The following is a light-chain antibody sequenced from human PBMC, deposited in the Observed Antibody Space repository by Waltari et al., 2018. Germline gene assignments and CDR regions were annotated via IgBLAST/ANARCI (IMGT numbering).Light chain of an antibody. CDR2: AVS. V-gene: IGLV2-23*02. Sequence: QSALTQPASVSGSPGQSLTISCTGTSSDAGTYKRISWYQHHPGKATTLMIYAVSKRHSGVSGRFSGSKSGDMASLTISGSQPEDEAEYFCTSYAGSSKGVFGGGTKVAVL. CDR3: TSYAGSSKGV. CDR1: SSDAGTYKR. J-gene: IGLJ2*01.